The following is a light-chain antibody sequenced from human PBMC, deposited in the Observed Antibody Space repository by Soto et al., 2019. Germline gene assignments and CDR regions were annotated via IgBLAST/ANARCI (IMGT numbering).Light chain of an antibody. V-gene: IGLV2-14*01. Sequence: QSALTQPASVSGSPGQSITISCTGTSSDVGAYDYVSWYQQHPGKAPKLMIYEVSNRPSGDSDRFSGSKSDNTASLTISGLRAEDESDYYCTSYTTKSTWVVGGGTKVTVL. J-gene: IGLJ3*02. CDR3: TSYTTKSTWV. CDR1: SSDVGAYDY. CDR2: EVS.